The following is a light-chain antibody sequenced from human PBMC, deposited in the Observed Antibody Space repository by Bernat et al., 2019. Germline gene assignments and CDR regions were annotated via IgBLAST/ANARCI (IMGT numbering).Light chain of an antibody. CDR2: DAS. CDR1: QDISNY. CDR3: QQYYNLPT. J-gene: IGKJ3*01. Sequence: DIQMTQSPSSLSASVGDRVTITCQASQDISNYLNWYQQKPGKAPKLLIYDASNLETGVPSRFSGSGSGTDFTFTISSLQPEDIATYYCQQYYNLPTFGPETKVDIK. V-gene: IGKV1-33*01.